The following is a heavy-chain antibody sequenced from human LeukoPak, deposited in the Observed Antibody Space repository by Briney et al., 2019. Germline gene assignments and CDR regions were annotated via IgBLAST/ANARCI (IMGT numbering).Heavy chain of an antibody. CDR3: ARDRGGTGDFDY. V-gene: IGHV1-3*01. D-gene: IGHD1-1*01. CDR1: GYTFSSYV. CDR2: INVGNGDT. Sequence: ASVKVSCKASGYTFSSYVIHWLRRAPGQRLEWMGWINVGNGDTKYSQKLQGRVTIARDTSASTAYMELSSLRSEGTAIYYCARDRGGTGDFDYWGQGTLVTVSS. J-gene: IGHJ4*02.